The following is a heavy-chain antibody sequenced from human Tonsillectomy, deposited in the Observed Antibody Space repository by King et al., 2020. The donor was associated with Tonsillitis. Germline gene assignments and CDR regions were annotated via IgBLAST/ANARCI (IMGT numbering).Heavy chain of an antibody. CDR1: GYTFTGYY. V-gene: IGHV1-2*02. D-gene: IGHD6-6*01. J-gene: IGHJ6*02. CDR2: INPNSGGT. CDR3: ARDLSEASSRSSGVYYYGMDV. Sequence: QLVQSGAEVKKPGASVKVSCKASGYTFTGYYMHWVRQAPGQGLEWMGWINPNSGGTDYAQKFQGRVTMTRDTSISTAYMELSRLTSDDTAVYYCARDLSEASSRSSGVYYYGMDVWGQGTTVTVSS.